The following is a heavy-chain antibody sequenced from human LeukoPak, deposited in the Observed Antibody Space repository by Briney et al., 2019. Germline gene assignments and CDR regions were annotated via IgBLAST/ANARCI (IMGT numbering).Heavy chain of an antibody. CDR3: ARRAGAYSHPYDY. J-gene: IGHJ4*02. CDR1: GFTFSSNS. CDR2: IYSDNT. D-gene: IGHD4/OR15-4a*01. Sequence: GGSLRLSCTVSGFTFSSNSMSWVRQAPGKGLEWVSFIYSDNTHYSDSVKGRFTISRDNSKNTLYLQMNSLRAEDTAVYYCARRAGAYSHPYDYWGQGTLVTVSS. V-gene: IGHV3-53*01.